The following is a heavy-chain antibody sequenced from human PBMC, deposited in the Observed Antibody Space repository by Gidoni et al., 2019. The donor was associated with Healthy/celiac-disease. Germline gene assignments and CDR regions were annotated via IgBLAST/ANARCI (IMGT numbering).Heavy chain of an antibody. CDR1: GFSLSTSGMR. D-gene: IGHD3-22*01. CDR3: ARDYYDSSGYYLNYFDY. V-gene: IGHV2-70*04. J-gene: IGHJ4*02. Sequence: QVTLKESGPALVKPTQTLTLTCTFSGFSLSTSGMRVSWIRQPPGKALEWLARIDWDDDKFYSTPLKTRLTISKDTSKNQVVLTMTNMDPVDTATYYCARDYYDSSGYYLNYFDYWGQGTLVTVSS. CDR2: IDWDDDK.